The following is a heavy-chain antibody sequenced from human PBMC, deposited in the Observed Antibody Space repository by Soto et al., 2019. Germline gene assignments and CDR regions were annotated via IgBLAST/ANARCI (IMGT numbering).Heavy chain of an antibody. CDR1: GFTFSTFW. Sequence: EVQLVESGGGLVQPGGSLRLSCAASGFTFSTFWMHWVRQTPGKGLVWVSRISSDGSTTHYADSVKGRFTISRDNAKDTLYLQMNVLRAEDTAVYYCARDLRPTDYWGQGTLVTVSS. CDR3: ARDLRPTDY. D-gene: IGHD6-6*01. J-gene: IGHJ4*02. V-gene: IGHV3-74*01. CDR2: ISSDGSTT.